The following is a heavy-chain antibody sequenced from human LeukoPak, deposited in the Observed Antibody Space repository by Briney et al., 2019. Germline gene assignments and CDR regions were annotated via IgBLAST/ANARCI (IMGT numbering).Heavy chain of an antibody. D-gene: IGHD3-22*01. J-gene: IGHJ2*01. CDR2: IYYSGST. Sequence: SETLSLICIVSGGSISSNYWSWIRQPPGKGLEWIGYIYYSGSTNYNPSFKSRVTISVDTSKNQFSLKLRSVTTADTAVYYCARVLDYYDSSGYYSCYFDLWGRGTLVTVSS. V-gene: IGHV4-59*01. CDR3: ARVLDYYDSSGYYSCYFDL. CDR1: GGSISSNY.